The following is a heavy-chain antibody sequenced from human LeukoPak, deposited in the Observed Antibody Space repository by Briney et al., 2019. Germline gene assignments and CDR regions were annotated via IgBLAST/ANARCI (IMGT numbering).Heavy chain of an antibody. D-gene: IGHD3-10*01. CDR3: ARDRGPRTGFMVREAYDY. V-gene: IGHV3-74*01. CDR2: INTDGSIT. Sequence: GGSLSLSCALSGFTLCDYWIHGVRNAPGRGLVWVSRINTDGSITNYADSGKCRFSISRDNAKNTLYLQMSSLRAEDTAVYYCARDRGPRTGFMVREAYDYWGQGTLVTVSS. J-gene: IGHJ4*02. CDR1: GFTLCDYW.